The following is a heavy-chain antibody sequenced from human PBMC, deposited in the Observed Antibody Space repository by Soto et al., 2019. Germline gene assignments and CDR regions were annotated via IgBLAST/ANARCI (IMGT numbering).Heavy chain of an antibody. J-gene: IGHJ6*03. CDR1: GFTFTNYW. V-gene: IGHV3-74*01. CDR2: INPDGSIT. CDR3: ARVLRGYSYMDV. Sequence: EVQLVESGGGLVQPGESLRLSCVASGFTFTNYWMHWVRQAPGKGLVWVSRINPDGSITSHGDSVKGRFTISRDNAKNTLNLQMSSLRAEDTAVYYCARVLRGYSYMDVWGKGTTVTVSS.